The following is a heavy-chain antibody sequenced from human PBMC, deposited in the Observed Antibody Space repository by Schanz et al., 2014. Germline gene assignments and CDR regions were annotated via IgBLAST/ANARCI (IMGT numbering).Heavy chain of an antibody. CDR3: ARDGEAAAGCDY. Sequence: QVQLVQSGAEVKKPGASVKVSCKASGYTFTSYYMHWVRQAPGQGLEWMGIINPSGGSTSYAQKFQGRVTMTRDTSTSTVYMELGSVRSEDTAVYYCARDGEAAAGCDYWGQGTLXTVSS. CDR2: INPSGGST. J-gene: IGHJ4*02. V-gene: IGHV1-46*03. CDR1: GYTFTSYY. D-gene: IGHD6-13*01.